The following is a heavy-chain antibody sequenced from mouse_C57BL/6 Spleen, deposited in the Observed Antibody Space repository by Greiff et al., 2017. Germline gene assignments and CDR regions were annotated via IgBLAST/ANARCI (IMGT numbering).Heavy chain of an antibody. J-gene: IGHJ1*03. CDR3: ARERHYGSSYWYFDV. Sequence: EVQGVESGGGLVKPGGSLKLSCAASGFTFSSYAMSWVRQTPEKRLEWVATISDGGSYTYYPDNVKGRFTISRDNAKNNLYLQMRHLKSEDTAMYYCARERHYGSSYWYFDVWGTGTTVTVSS. CDR1: GFTFSSYA. V-gene: IGHV5-4*01. D-gene: IGHD1-1*01. CDR2: ISDGGSYT.